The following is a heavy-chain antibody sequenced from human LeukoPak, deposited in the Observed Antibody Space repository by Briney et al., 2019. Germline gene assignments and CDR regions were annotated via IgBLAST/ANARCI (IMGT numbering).Heavy chain of an antibody. Sequence: PGGSLRLSCAASGFPFSSYTLHWVRQAPGKGLEWVSVISYDGSNKYYADSVKGRFTISRDNSKNTLYLQMNSLRVEDTAVYYCGRRWGSCVDYWGRGTLVTVSS. CDR3: GRRWGSCVDY. V-gene: IGHV3-30*04. CDR2: ISYDGSNK. CDR1: GFPFSSYT. D-gene: IGHD6-13*01. J-gene: IGHJ4*02.